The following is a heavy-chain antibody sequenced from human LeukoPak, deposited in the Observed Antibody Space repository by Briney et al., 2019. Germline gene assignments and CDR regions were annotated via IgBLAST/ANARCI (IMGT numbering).Heavy chain of an antibody. CDR3: AREEIQVVTTRVFDY. CDR2: INTNTGNP. Sequence: GASVKVSCKASGYTFTTYAMNWVRQAPGQGLEWMGWINTNTGNPTYAQGFTGRFVFSLDTSVSTAYLQISSLKAEDTAVYYCAREEIQVVTTRVFDYWGQGTLVTVSS. J-gene: IGHJ4*02. CDR1: GYTFTTYA. D-gene: IGHD2-21*02. V-gene: IGHV7-4-1*02.